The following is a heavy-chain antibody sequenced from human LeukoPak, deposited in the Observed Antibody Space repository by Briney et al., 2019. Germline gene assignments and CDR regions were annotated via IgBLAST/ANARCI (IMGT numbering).Heavy chain of an antibody. CDR3: ARGSRSLGYCSSTSCYDAFDI. CDR2: IIPIFGTA. CDR1: GGTFSSYA. Sequence: SVKVSCKASGGTFSSYAISWVRQAPGQGLEWMGGIIPIFGTADYAQKFQGRVTITADESTSTAYMELSSLRSEDTAVYYCARGSRSLGYCSSTSCYDAFDIWGQGTMVTVSS. D-gene: IGHD2-2*01. J-gene: IGHJ3*02. V-gene: IGHV1-69*13.